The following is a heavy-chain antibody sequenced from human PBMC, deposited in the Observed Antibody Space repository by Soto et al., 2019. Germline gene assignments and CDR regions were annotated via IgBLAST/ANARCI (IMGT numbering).Heavy chain of an antibody. J-gene: IGHJ6*02. Sequence: PGGSLRLSCAASGFTFSSYAMHWVRQAPGKGLEWVAVISYDGNNKYYADSVKGRFTISRDNSKNTLYLQMNSLRAEDTAVYYCARELAVAGTSFFYYYCGMDVWGQGTTVTVSS. CDR1: GFTFSSYA. CDR2: ISYDGNNK. V-gene: IGHV3-30-3*01. D-gene: IGHD6-19*01. CDR3: ARELAVAGTSFFYYYCGMDV.